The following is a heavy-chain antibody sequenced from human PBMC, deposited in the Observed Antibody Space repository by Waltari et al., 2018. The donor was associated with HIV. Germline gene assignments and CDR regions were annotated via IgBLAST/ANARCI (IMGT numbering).Heavy chain of an antibody. CDR1: GGSFRGYY. CDR3: ASGTGPLRRFDY. V-gene: IGHV4-34*01. J-gene: IGHJ4*02. CDR2: ITHSGST. Sequence: QVQLQQWGAGLLKPSENLSPTCAVHGGSFRGYYWSGIRQSPGKGLEWIGEITHSGSTNYNPSLKIRVTISVDTSKNQFSLKLSSVTAADTAVYYCASGTGPLRRFDYWGQGTLVTVSS.